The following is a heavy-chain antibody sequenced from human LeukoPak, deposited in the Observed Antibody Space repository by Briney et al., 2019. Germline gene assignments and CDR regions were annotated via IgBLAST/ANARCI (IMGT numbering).Heavy chain of an antibody. D-gene: IGHD6-6*01. CDR2: ISRSSGYI. Sequence: PGGSLRLSCAASGFTFSGYSMNWVRQAPGKGLEWVSSISRSSGYIYYADSVKGRFTISRDNAKNSLYLQMNSLRAEDTAVYYCGRVLYVVSSSSAGAFDIWGQGTMVTVSS. CDR1: GFTFSGYS. V-gene: IGHV3-21*04. J-gene: IGHJ3*02. CDR3: GRVLYVVSSSSAGAFDI.